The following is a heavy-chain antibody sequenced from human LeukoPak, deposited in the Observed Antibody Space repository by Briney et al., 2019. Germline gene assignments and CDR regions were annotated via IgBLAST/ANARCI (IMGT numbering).Heavy chain of an antibody. D-gene: IGHD5-12*01. CDR1: GFTFSSYS. CDR2: ISSSSSYI. Sequence: GGSLRLSCAASGFTFSSYSMNWVRQAPGKGLEWVSSISSSSSYIYYADSVKGRFTISRDNAKNSLYLQMNSLRAEDTAVYYCARDSIVDTITDEDAFDYWGQGTLVTVSS. V-gene: IGHV3-21*01. J-gene: IGHJ4*02. CDR3: ARDSIVDTITDEDAFDY.